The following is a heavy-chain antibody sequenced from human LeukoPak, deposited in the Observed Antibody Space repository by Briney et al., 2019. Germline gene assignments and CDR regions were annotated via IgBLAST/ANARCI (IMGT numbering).Heavy chain of an antibody. CDR3: ARGGVEMSFFDY. CDR2: IYYSGST. J-gene: IGHJ4*02. D-gene: IGHD5-24*01. V-gene: IGHV4-30-4*08. CDR1: GGSISSGDYY. Sequence: SETLSLTCTVSGGSISSGDYYWSWIRQPPGKGLEWIGYIYYSGSTYYNPSLKSRVTISVDTSKNQFSLKVSSVTAADTAVYYCARGGVEMSFFDYWGQGTLVAVSS.